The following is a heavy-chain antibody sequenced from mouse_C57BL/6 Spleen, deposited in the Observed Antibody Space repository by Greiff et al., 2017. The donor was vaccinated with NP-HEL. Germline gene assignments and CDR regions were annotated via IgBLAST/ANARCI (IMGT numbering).Heavy chain of an antibody. Sequence: QVQLKESGPELVKPGASVKLSCKASGYTFTSYDINWVKQRPGQGLEWIGWIYPRDGSTKYNEKFKGKATLTVDTSSSTAYMELHSLTSEDSAVYFCAPYYYGSRSAYWGQGTLVTVSA. CDR2: IYPRDGST. CDR1: GYTFTSYD. CDR3: APYYYGSRSAY. V-gene: IGHV1-85*01. D-gene: IGHD1-1*01. J-gene: IGHJ3*01.